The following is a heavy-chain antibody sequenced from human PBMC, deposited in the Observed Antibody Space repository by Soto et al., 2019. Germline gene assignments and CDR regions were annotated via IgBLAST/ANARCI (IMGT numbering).Heavy chain of an antibody. Sequence: SETLSLTCTVSGGSISSYYWSWIRQPAGKGLEWIGRIYTSGSTNYNPSLKSRVTMSVDTSKNQFSLKLSSVTAADTAVYYCARDEVYSSGWYSYYYYYGMDVWGQGTTVTVSS. CDR3: ARDEVYSSGWYSYYYYYGMDV. CDR1: GGSISSYY. CDR2: IYTSGST. V-gene: IGHV4-4*07. D-gene: IGHD6-19*01. J-gene: IGHJ6*02.